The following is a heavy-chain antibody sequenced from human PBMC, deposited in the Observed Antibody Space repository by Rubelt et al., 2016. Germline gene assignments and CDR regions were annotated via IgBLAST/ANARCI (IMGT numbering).Heavy chain of an antibody. CDR1: GGSISSSSYY. V-gene: IGHV4-39*07. D-gene: IGHD1-7*01. CDR3: ARGRFGSWNYCPKFDY. Sequence: QLQLQESGPGLVKPSETLSLTCTVSGGSISSSSYYWGWIRQPPGKGLEWIGEINHNGSTNYNPSLKSLVTISVDTSKNQFSLNVSSGAAADTAVYYCARGRFGSWNYCPKFDYWGQGTLVTVSS. CDR2: INHNGST. J-gene: IGHJ4*02.